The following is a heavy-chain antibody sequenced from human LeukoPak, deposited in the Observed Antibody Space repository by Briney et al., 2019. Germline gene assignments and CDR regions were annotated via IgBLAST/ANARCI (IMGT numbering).Heavy chain of an antibody. CDR2: IYYSGST. D-gene: IGHD3-22*01. V-gene: IGHV4-30-4*01. CDR3: ARDRRRYYYDSSGYYD. J-gene: IGHJ4*02. CDR1: GGSISSGDYY. Sequence: ASETLSLTCTVSGGSISSGDYYWSWIRQPPGKGLEWIGYIYYSGSTYYNPSLKSRVTISVDTSKNQFSLKLSSVTAADTAVYYCARDRRRYYYDSSGYYDWGQGTLVTVSS.